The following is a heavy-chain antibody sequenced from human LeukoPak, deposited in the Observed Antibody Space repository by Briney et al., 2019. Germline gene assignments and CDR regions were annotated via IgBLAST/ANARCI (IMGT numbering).Heavy chain of an antibody. CDR1: GYTFTDFSDYY. CDR3: VRVSTGWYFDY. J-gene: IGHJ4*02. CDR2: INPNSGAT. V-gene: IGHV1-2*02. D-gene: IGHD6-19*01. Sequence: ASVTVSCRASGYTFTDFSDYYIPWVRQAPGQGLEWMGWINPNSGATYYAHKFQGRVTMTRDTSINTAYMELSRLTSDDTVVYFCVRVSTGWYFDYWGQGTLVSVSS.